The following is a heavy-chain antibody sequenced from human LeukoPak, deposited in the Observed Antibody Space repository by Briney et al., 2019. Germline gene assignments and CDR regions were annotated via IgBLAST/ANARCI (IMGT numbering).Heavy chain of an antibody. CDR2: IIPIFGTA. Sequence: SVKVSCKASVGTFSSYAISWVRQAPGQGLEWMGGIIPIFGTANYAQKFQGRVTITADESTSTAYMELSSLRSEDTAVYYCARATHEPAQLLYWRFCFDPRGQGTLVTVSS. V-gene: IGHV1-69*13. J-gene: IGHJ5*02. CDR1: VGTFSSYA. CDR3: ARATHEPAQLLYWRFCFDP. D-gene: IGHD2-2*02.